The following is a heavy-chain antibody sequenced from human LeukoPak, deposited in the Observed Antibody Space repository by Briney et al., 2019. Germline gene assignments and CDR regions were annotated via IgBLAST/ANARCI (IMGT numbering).Heavy chain of an antibody. CDR2: ISYDGSNK. CDR3: ARGEDYYGSGSYYDY. D-gene: IGHD3-10*01. Sequence: GGSLRLSCAASGFTFSSYVMHWVRQAPGKGLEWAAVISYDGSNKYYADSVKGRFTISRDNSKNTLYLQMNSLRAEDTAVYYCARGEDYYGSGSYYDYWGQGTLVTVSS. J-gene: IGHJ4*02. V-gene: IGHV3-30-3*01. CDR1: GFTFSSYV.